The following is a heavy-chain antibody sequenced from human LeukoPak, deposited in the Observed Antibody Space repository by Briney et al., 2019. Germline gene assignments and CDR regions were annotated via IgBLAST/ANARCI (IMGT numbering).Heavy chain of an antibody. V-gene: IGHV3-21*01. J-gene: IGHJ6*02. CDR2: ISSSSSNI. Sequence: GGSLRLSCAASGFTFSSYSMNWVRQAPGKGLEWVSSISSSSSNIYYADSVKGRFTISRDNAKNSLYLQMNSLRAEDTAVYYCARDLPIQVSSGYQDGNYGMDVWGQGTTVTVSS. CDR3: ARDLPIQVSSGYQDGNYGMDV. CDR1: GFTFSSYS. D-gene: IGHD3-22*01.